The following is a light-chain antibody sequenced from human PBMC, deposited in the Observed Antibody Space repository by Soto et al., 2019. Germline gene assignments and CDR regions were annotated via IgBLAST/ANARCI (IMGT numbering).Light chain of an antibody. CDR2: AAS. J-gene: IGKJ3*01. V-gene: IGKV1-27*01. CDR3: QKYDSDPPFT. Sequence: DIQMTQSPSSLSASVGDRVTITCWASQAISNYLAWYQQKPGKVPQVLIFAASTLQSGVPSRFSGSGSGTDFTLTISSLQPEDVATYYCQKYDSDPPFTFGPGTKVDI. CDR1: QAISNY.